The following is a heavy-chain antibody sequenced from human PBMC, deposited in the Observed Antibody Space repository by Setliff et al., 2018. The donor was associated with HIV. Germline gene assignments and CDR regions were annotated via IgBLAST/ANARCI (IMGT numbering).Heavy chain of an antibody. Sequence: ASVKVSCKASGDTFTGDYIHWVRRAPGQGLEWMGRINPSSGGTNYAPKFQGRVTMTSDKSISTAYMELSRLRSDDTAVYYCATWGGSPDGYFYYYLDVGGKGATVTVSS. CDR2: INPSSGGT. CDR3: ATWGGSPDGYFYYYLDV. D-gene: IGHD1-26*01. V-gene: IGHV1-2*06. CDR1: GDTFTGDY. J-gene: IGHJ6*03.